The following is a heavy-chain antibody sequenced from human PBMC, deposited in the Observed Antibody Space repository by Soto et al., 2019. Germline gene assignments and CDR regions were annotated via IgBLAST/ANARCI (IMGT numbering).Heavy chain of an antibody. V-gene: IGHV3-48*01. D-gene: IGHD1-26*01. Sequence: GVSMRLSCAACGFTLSIYSINWFRQAAGKGQKWVSYSSSSSSTIYYAVSVKGRFTISRDNAKNSLYLQVNSLRAEYTALYYCARVPWELAPIDYWGQGTLVTVSS. J-gene: IGHJ4*02. CDR2: SSSSSSTI. CDR1: GFTLSIYS. CDR3: ARVPWELAPIDY.